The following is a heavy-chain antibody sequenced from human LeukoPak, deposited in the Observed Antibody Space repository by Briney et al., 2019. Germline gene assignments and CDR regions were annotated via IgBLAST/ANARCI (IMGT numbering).Heavy chain of an antibody. V-gene: IGHV3-74*03. Sequence: GGSLSLSCAASGFSFSRYWMHWVRHSPGKGLVWVSRINEDGSTTTYADSVKGRFTISRDNAKNTLHLQMNSLRAEDTAVYYCAKDNRIVGATSLGYWGQGTLVTVSS. CDR3: AKDNRIVGATSLGY. CDR1: GFSFSRYW. D-gene: IGHD1-26*01. J-gene: IGHJ4*02. CDR2: INEDGSTT.